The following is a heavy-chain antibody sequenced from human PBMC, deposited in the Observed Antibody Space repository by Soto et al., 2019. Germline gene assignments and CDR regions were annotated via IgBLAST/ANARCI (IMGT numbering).Heavy chain of an antibody. Sequence: QVQPVQSGAAVKKPGSSVKVSCKASGGTVSIYAFSWVRQAPGQGLEWMGGIIPVRGRAMYAQRFQGRVTITADESTSSADMERSSQRAEDTAMYFCVVRGLDSSSWYRQTDKKEAVDIWGEWTMVTVSS. V-gene: IGHV1-69*01. CDR2: IIPVRGRA. CDR3: VVRGLDSSSWYRQTDKKEAVDI. D-gene: IGHD6-13*01. CDR1: GGTVSIYA. J-gene: IGHJ3*02.